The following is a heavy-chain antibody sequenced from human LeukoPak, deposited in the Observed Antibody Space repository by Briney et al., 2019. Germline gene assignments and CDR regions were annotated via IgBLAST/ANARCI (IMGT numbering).Heavy chain of an antibody. CDR3: AKTTTTGWK. CDR2: INSNSRYI. Sequence: GGSLRLFCADSEFSFRTYTMNWVRQAPGKGLEWVSSINSNSRYIYYADSVKGRFTISRDNAKNSLYLQMNSLRAEDTAVYYCAKTTTTGWKWGQGTLVTVSS. CDR1: EFSFRTYT. D-gene: IGHD6-19*01. J-gene: IGHJ4*02. V-gene: IGHV3-21*01.